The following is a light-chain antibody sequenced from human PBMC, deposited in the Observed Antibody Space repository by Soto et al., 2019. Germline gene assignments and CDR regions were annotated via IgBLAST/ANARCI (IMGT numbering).Light chain of an antibody. V-gene: IGLV2-14*01. Sequence: QSALTQPASVSGSPGQSIAISCTGSSSGVGIYNYVSWYQQHPGKVPKLIIYEVANRPSGVSNRFSGSKSGNTASLTISGLQAEDEADYYCSSYTTSSTRVFGTGTKVTVL. J-gene: IGLJ1*01. CDR1: SSGVGIYNY. CDR2: EVA. CDR3: SSYTTSSTRV.